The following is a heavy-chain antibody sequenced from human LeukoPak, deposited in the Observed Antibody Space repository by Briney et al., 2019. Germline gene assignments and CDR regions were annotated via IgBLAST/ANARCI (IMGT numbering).Heavy chain of an antibody. Sequence: GASVKVSCKASGYTFTSYGFSWVRQAPGQGLEWMGWINPYNGNTNYAQKLQGRVTMTTDTSTSTAYMELRSLRSDDTAVYYCARGSGAYSGSYYAWFDPWGQGPLVTVSS. J-gene: IGHJ5*02. V-gene: IGHV1-18*01. CDR3: ARGSGAYSGSYYAWFDP. CDR2: INPYNGNT. D-gene: IGHD1-26*01. CDR1: GYTFTSYG.